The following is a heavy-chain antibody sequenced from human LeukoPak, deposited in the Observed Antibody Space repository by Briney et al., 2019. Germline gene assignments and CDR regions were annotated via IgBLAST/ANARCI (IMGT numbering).Heavy chain of an antibody. CDR3: ARALQYCSSTSCYSYYYYGMDV. V-gene: IGHV3-13*01. Sequence: GGSLRLSCAASGFTFSSYDMHWVRQATGKGLEWVSAIGTAGDTYYPGSVKGRFTISRENAKNSLYLQMNSLRAGDTAVYYCARALQYCSSTSCYSYYYYGMDVWGQGTTVTVSS. CDR1: GFTFSSYD. CDR2: IGTAGDT. J-gene: IGHJ6*02. D-gene: IGHD2-2*01.